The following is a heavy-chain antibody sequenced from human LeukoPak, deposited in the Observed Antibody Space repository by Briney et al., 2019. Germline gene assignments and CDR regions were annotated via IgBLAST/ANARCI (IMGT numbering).Heavy chain of an antibody. CDR3: ARQYYDFWSGYYRSFDY. D-gene: IGHD3-3*01. Sequence: PSETLSLTCAVYGGSFSGYYWSWIRQPPGKGLEWIGEINHSGSTNYNPSLKSRVTISVDTSKNQFSLKLSSVTAADTAAYYCARQYYDFWSGYYRSFDYWGQGTLVTVSS. CDR2: INHSGST. CDR1: GGSFSGYY. V-gene: IGHV4-34*01. J-gene: IGHJ4*02.